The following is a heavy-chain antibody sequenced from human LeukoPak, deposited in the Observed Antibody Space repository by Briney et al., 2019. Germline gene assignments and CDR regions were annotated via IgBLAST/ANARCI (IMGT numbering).Heavy chain of an antibody. CDR1: GFTFNTYG. Sequence: GGSLRLSCAASGFTFNTYGMHWVRQAPGKGLEWVAVISYDASNKNYADPVKRRFTISRDYSKNTVSLQMNSLRAEDTAVYYCAKAPWAPHAFDFWGRGTMVTVSS. V-gene: IGHV3-30*18. J-gene: IGHJ3*01. CDR2: ISYDASNK. D-gene: IGHD1-26*01. CDR3: AKAPWAPHAFDF.